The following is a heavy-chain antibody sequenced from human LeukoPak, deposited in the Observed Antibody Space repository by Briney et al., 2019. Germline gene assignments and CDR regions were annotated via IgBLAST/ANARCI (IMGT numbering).Heavy chain of an antibody. J-gene: IGHJ6*02. CDR2: ISAYNGNT. V-gene: IGHV1-18*01. CDR3: AREGDCSSTSCYTETYYYYYGMDV. Sequence: PWASVKVSCKASGYTFTSYGISWVRQAPGQGLEWMGWISAYNGNTNYAQKLQGRVTMTTDTSTSTAYMELRSLRSDDTAVYYCAREGDCSSTSCYTETYYYYYGMDVWGQGTTVTVSS. CDR1: GYTFTSYG. D-gene: IGHD2-2*02.